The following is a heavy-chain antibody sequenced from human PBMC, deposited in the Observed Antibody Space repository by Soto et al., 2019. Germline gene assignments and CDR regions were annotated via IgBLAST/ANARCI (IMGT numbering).Heavy chain of an antibody. CDR3: ARVGNAYSFFDY. CDR1: GGSISSADYY. CDR2: IYYSGST. Sequence: QVQLQESGPGLVKPSQTLSLTCTVSGGSISSADYYWSWIRQPPGKGLEWIGYIYYSGSTYYNPSLKSRASISVDTSKNQFSLKLTSVTAADTAVYYCARVGNAYSFFDYWGQGTLVTVSS. D-gene: IGHD5-18*01. V-gene: IGHV4-30-4*01. J-gene: IGHJ4*02.